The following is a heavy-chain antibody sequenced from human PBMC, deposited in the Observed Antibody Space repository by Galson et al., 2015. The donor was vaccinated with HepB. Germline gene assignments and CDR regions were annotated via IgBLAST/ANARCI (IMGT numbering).Heavy chain of an antibody. D-gene: IGHD3-3*01. CDR2: INPNSGGT. V-gene: IGHV1-2*06. CDR3: ARGGYDFWSGAALNLFDP. CDR1: GYTFTGYY. J-gene: IGHJ5*02. Sequence: SVKVSCKASGYTFTGYYMHWVRQAPGQGLEWMGRINPNSGGTNYAQKFQGRVTMTRDTSISTAYMELSRLRSDDTAVYCCARGGYDFWSGAALNLFDPWGQGTLVTVSS.